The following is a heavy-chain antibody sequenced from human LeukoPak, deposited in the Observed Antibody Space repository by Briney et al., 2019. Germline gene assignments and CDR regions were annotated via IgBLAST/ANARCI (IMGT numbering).Heavy chain of an antibody. D-gene: IGHD1-20*01. CDR2: IYHSGST. V-gene: IGHV4-38-2*02. J-gene: IGHJ3*02. CDR1: GGSISSGYY. Sequence: SETLSLTCIVSGGSISSGYYWGWIRQPPGKGLEWIGSIYHSGSTYYNPSLKSRVTISVDTSKNQFSLKLSSVTAADTAVYYCARGVPYNWDYHGAFDIWGQGTMVTVSS. CDR3: ARGVPYNWDYHGAFDI.